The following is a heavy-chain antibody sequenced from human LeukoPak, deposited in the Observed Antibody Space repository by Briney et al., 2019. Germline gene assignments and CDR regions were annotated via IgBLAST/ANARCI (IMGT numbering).Heavy chain of an antibody. D-gene: IGHD6-13*01. CDR1: GFTFSSYA. V-gene: IGHV3-21*01. Sequence: GGSLRLSCAASGFTFSSYAMTWVRQAPGKGLEWVSSISRDSSDIYYADSMKGRLTISRDNAKNSVFLQMNSLRAGDTAVYYCARGGASTWEFDYWGQGTLVTVSS. J-gene: IGHJ4*02. CDR2: ISRDSSDI. CDR3: ARGGASTWEFDY.